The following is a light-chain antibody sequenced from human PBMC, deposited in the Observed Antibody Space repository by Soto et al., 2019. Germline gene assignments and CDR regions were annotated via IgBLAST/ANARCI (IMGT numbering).Light chain of an antibody. CDR1: QSVSSN. J-gene: IGKJ1*01. CDR2: GAS. CDR3: QQYNSWLWT. V-gene: IGKV3-15*01. Sequence: EIVMTQSPATLSVSPGERATLSCRASQSVSSNLAWYQQKPGQAPRLLIYGASTRATGIPARFSGTGSGTEFTLTISSLQSEDFAVYYCQQYNSWLWTFGQGTKVDIK.